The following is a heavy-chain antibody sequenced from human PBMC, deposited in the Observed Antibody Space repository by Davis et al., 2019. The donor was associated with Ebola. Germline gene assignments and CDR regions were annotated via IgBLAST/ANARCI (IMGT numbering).Heavy chain of an antibody. CDR2: IYHSGST. J-gene: IGHJ5*02. CDR3: ARVDYDFWSGYYTGNWFDP. V-gene: IGHV4-4*02. D-gene: IGHD3-3*01. Sequence: SETLSLTCAVSGGSISSSNWWSWVRQLPGKGLEWIGEIYHSGSTNYNPSLKSRVTISVDKSKNQFSLKLSSVTAADTAVYYCARVDYDFWSGYYTGNWFDPWGQGTLVTVSS. CDR1: GGSISSSNW.